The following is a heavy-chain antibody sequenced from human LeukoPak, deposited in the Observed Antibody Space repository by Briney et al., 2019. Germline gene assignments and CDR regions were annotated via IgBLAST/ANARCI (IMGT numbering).Heavy chain of an antibody. CDR1: GYTFTSYD. CDR2: MNPNSGNT. Sequence: ASVKVSCKASGYTFTSYDINWVRQATGQGLEWMGWMNPNSGNTGYAQKFQGRVTKTKNTSITTAYMELSSLRSEDTAVYYCARALSWTTDSYYYMDVWGKGTTVTVSS. J-gene: IGHJ6*03. CDR3: ARALSWTTDSYYYMDV. D-gene: IGHD3/OR15-3a*01. V-gene: IGHV1-8*01.